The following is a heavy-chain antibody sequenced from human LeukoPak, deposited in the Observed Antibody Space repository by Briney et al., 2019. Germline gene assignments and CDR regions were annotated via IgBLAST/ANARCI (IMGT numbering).Heavy chain of an antibody. Sequence: SETLSLTCTVSGGSISSGGYYWSWLGQHPGKGLEWIGYIYYSGSTYYNPSIKSRVTISVDTSKHQFSLRLSSVTAADAAVYYCARAQYRSGRNHAFDMWAQGTMDTVSS. CDR1: GGSISSGGYY. J-gene: IGHJ3*02. CDR2: IYYSGST. D-gene: IGHD6-19*01. V-gene: IGHV4-31*03. CDR3: ARAQYRSGRNHAFDM.